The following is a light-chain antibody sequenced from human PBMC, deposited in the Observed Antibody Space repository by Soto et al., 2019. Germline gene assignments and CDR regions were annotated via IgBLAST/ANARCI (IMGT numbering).Light chain of an antibody. CDR1: GCVVGNYDL. V-gene: IGLV2-23*02. CDR2: EVN. CDR3: CSYAGNGAWV. Sequence: QSVLTQPASVSGSPGQSITISCAGSGCVVGNYDLLSWYQQIPGKAPKLINFEVNRRPSGVSDRFSGFKSGNTASLTISGLQAEDEADFFCCSYAGNGAWVFXGGTQMTVL. J-gene: IGLJ3*02.